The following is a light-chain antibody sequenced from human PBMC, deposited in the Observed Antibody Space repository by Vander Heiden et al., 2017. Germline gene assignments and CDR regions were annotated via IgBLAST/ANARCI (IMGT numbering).Light chain of an antibody. J-gene: IGKJ3*01. CDR2: AAS. CDR3: QQSYTLFT. Sequence: DIQMTQSPSSLSASVGDRVTITCRTSQNISMYLNWYQQKPGKAPKRLIYAASELESGVPSRFSGSGSGTEFTLTISSLQPEDFATYYCQQSYTLFTFGPGTKVDIK. V-gene: IGKV1-39*01. CDR1: QNISMY.